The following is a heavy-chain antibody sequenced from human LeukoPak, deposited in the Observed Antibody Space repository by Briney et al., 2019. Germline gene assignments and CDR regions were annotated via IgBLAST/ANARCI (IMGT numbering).Heavy chain of an antibody. CDR1: AGSIRHYF. Sequence: SETLSLTCTVSAGSIRHYFWNWFRQPPGKGLEWIGYIYYSGSTNYNPSLKSRVTISVDTSKNQFSLKLNSVTAADTAVYYCTRADIQLPDHWGQGTLVIVSS. D-gene: IGHD1-1*01. J-gene: IGHJ5*02. V-gene: IGHV4-59*01. CDR2: IYYSGST. CDR3: TRADIQLPDH.